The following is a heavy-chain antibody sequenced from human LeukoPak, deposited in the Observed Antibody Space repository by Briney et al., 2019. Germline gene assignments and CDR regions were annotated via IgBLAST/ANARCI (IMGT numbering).Heavy chain of an antibody. J-gene: IGHJ3*02. CDR2: ITGSGGNT. Sequence: GGSLRLSCAASGFIFTNYAMTWVRQAPGQGLEWVSGITGSGGNTYHADSVKGRFTISRDNSKNTLYLQMDGLRVEDTAVYYCAKVDSRQSRSAFDIWGQGTLVTVSS. CDR3: AKVDSRQSRSAFDI. V-gene: IGHV3-23*01. CDR1: GFIFTNYA.